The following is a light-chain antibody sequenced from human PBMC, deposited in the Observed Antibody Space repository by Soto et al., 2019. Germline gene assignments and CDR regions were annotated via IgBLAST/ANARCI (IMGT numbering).Light chain of an antibody. Sequence: DIQMTQSPSPLSASVGDRVTITCRASQSIGTYLNWYQQKPGKAPNLLIYSSSRLQSGVPSRFSGSGSGTEFTLTISSLQPEDFATYYCQQSYSTPEFTFGPGTKVDIK. CDR1: QSIGTY. V-gene: IGKV1-39*01. CDR2: SSS. J-gene: IGKJ3*01. CDR3: QQSYSTPEFT.